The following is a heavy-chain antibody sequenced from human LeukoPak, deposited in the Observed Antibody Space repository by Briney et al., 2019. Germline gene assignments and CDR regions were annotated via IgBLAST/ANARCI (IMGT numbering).Heavy chain of an antibody. CDR3: ARALRYFDWYTNY. V-gene: IGHV1-2*02. Sequence: ASVKVSCKASGYTFTGYYMHWVRQAPGQGLEWMGWINPNSGGTNYAQKFQGRVTMTRDTSISTACMELSRLRSDDTAVYYCARALRYFDWYTNYWGQGTLVTVSS. CDR2: INPNSGGT. CDR1: GYTFTGYY. D-gene: IGHD3-9*01. J-gene: IGHJ4*02.